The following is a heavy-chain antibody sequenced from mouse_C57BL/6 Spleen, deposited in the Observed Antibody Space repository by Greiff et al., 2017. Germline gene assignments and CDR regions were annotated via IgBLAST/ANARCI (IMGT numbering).Heavy chain of an antibody. Sequence: VQLQQSGAELVRPGASVKLSCTASGFNIKDYYMHWVKQRPEQGLEWIGRIDPEDGDTEYAPKFQGKATMTADTSSNTAYLQLSSLTSEDTAVYYCTTSGLRTPSYYAMDYWGQGTSVTVSS. CDR1: GFNIKDYY. D-gene: IGHD1-1*01. V-gene: IGHV14-1*01. J-gene: IGHJ4*01. CDR2: IDPEDGDT. CDR3: TTSGLRTPSYYAMDY.